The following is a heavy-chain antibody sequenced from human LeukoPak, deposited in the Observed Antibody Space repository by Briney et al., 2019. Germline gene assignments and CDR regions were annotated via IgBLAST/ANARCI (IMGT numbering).Heavy chain of an antibody. CDR2: IIPTFGTA. CDR1: GGTFSSYA. Sequence: SVKVSCKASGGTFSSYAISWVRQAPGQGLEWMGGIIPTFGTANYAQKFQGRVTITADESTSTAYMELSSLRSEDTAVYYCARDQNPYSGYDLSAFDIWGQGTMVTVSS. D-gene: IGHD5-12*01. J-gene: IGHJ3*02. CDR3: ARDQNPYSGYDLSAFDI. V-gene: IGHV1-69*13.